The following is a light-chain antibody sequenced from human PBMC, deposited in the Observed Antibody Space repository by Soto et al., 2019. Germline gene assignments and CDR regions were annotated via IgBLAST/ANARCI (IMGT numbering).Light chain of an antibody. CDR3: QQRSNWPWT. CDR1: QSVSSY. V-gene: IGKV3-11*01. CDR2: DAS. J-gene: IGKJ1*01. Sequence: EIVLTQSPATLSLSPGERATLSCRASQSVSSYLAWYQQKPGQAPRLLIYDASNRATGIPARFSGSGSGTDFTLTISSLDPEDFAVYYCQQRSNWPWTFGQGTTVEIK.